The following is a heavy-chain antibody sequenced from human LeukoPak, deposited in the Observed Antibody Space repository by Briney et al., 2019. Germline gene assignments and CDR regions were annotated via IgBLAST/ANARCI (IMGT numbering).Heavy chain of an antibody. D-gene: IGHD4-17*01. CDR3: ARDIGTDYGDFSDAFDI. J-gene: IGHJ3*02. CDR2: XNPNSGGT. Sequence: VXXXXKXSGYTFTGYYMHWVRQAPGQGLEWMGWXNPNSGGTNYAQKFQGRVTMTRDTSISTAYMELSRLRSDDTAVYYCARDIGTDYGDFSDAFDIWGQGTMVTVSS. V-gene: IGHV1-2*02. CDR1: GYTFTGYY.